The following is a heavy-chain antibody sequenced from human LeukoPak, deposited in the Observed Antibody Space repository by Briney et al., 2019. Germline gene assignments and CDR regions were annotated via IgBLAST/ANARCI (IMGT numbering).Heavy chain of an antibody. CDR3: ARDLALDGAFDY. CDR1: GASISSGRYY. D-gene: IGHD5-24*01. V-gene: IGHV4-61*02. CDR2: IYTSGST. J-gene: IGHJ4*02. Sequence: PSETLSLTCTVSGASISSGRYYWSWIRQPAGKGLEWIGRIYTSGSTNYNPSLKTRVTISVDKSKNQFSLKLSSATAADTAVYYCARDLALDGAFDYWGQGTLVTVSS.